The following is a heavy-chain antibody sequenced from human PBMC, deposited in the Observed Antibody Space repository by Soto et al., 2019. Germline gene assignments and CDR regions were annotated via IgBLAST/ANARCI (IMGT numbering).Heavy chain of an antibody. J-gene: IGHJ5*02. CDR1: GFTFSSYG. D-gene: IGHD6-13*01. CDR3: ARDPLSPYSSSWVNWFDP. CDR2: IWYDGSNK. V-gene: IGHV3-33*01. Sequence: SLRLSCAASGFTFSSYGMHWVRQAPGKGLEWVAVIWYDGSNKYYADSVKGRCTISRGNSKNTLYLQMNSLRAEDTAVYYCARDPLSPYSSSWVNWFDPWGQGTLVTVSS.